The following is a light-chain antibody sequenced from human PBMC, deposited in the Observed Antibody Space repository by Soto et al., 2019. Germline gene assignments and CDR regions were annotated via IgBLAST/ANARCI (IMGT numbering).Light chain of an antibody. CDR2: GES. V-gene: IGKV3-20*01. CDR3: QQYGSSTTPT. CDR1: QSVGSSF. Sequence: DIVLTQSPATLALSPGERATLSLSASQSVGSSFLAWYQQKPGQAPRLLILGESSRATGIAEKLSGSGSGTNFAPTLTRLEPEDVAVYYCQQYGSSTTPTFGQGTRLEIK. J-gene: IGKJ5*01.